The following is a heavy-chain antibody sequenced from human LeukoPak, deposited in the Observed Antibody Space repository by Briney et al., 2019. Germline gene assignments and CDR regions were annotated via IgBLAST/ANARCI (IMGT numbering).Heavy chain of an antibody. D-gene: IGHD3-10*01. CDR1: GFTFSSYA. CDR3: AKDGGVWFGESNDY. Sequence: GGSLRLSCAASGFTFSSYAMHWVRQAPGKGLEWVAVISYDGSNKYYADSVKGRFTISRDNSKNTLYLQMNSLRAEDTAVYYCAKDGGVWFGESNDYWGQGTLVTVSS. CDR2: ISYDGSNK. J-gene: IGHJ4*02. V-gene: IGHV3-30*04.